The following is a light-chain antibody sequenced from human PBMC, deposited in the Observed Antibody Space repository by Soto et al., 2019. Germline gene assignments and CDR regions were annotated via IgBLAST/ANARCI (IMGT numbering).Light chain of an antibody. V-gene: IGKV3-15*01. CDR1: QSVGSY. J-gene: IGKJ4*01. Sequence: EIVMTQSPATLSVSPGERVTLSCRASQSVGSYLAWYQQKPGQAPRLLIYGASTRATGIPARFSGSGSGTDFTLTISSLQSEDFAVYYCQQYNKERLTFRGGTKVEIK. CDR2: GAS. CDR3: QQYNKERLT.